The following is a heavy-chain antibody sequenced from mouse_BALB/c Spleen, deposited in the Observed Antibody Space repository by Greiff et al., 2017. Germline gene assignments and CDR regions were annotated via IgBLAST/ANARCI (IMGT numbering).Heavy chain of an antibody. CDR1: GYTFTSYW. V-gene: IGHV1-7*01. Sequence: QVQLQQSGADLAKPGASVKMSCKASGYTFTSYWMHWVKQRPGQGLEWIGYINPSTGYTEYNQKFKDKATLTADKSSSTAYMQLSSLTSEDSAVYYCARSGVTAGFAYWGQGTLVTVSA. J-gene: IGHJ3*01. CDR2: INPSTGYT. CDR3: ARSGVTAGFAY. D-gene: IGHD2-1*01.